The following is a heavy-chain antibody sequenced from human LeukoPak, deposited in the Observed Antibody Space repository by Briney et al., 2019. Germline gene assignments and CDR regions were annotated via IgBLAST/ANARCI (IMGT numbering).Heavy chain of an antibody. CDR2: NRNKGHRYIT. D-gene: IGHD3-10*01. CDR3: VRGFHSFDV. V-gene: IGHV3-72*01. Sequence: GGSLRLSCEVSGFTLRDHYMDWVRKAPGKALGWVGRNRNKGHRYITEYAASVKGRYTISRDDSQTSLYLQMNSLKAEDTALYYCVRGFHSFDVWGEGTRVSV. J-gene: IGHJ3*01. CDR1: GFTLRDHY.